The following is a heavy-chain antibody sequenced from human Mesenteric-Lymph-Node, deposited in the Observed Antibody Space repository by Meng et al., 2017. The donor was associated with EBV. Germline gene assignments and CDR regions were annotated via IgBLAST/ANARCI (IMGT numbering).Heavy chain of an antibody. D-gene: IGHD3-16*02. J-gene: IGHJ4*02. V-gene: IGHV4-34*01. CDR2: STHNGIV. CDR1: CGSFSGYY. CDR3: ARIESIWGTYRKYYFDY. Sequence: LQDLGSGQFTPSDTLVLPCAVYCGSFSGYYCSWIRQAPGQGLEWIGESTHNGIVNYNPSLKSRVAISVDTFKNQFSLRLTSVTAADTAIYYCARIESIWGTYRKYYFDYWGQGTLVTVSS.